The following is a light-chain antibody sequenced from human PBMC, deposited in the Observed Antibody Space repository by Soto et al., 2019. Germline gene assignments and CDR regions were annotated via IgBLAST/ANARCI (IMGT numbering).Light chain of an antibody. CDR1: QGISTY. J-gene: IGKJ1*01. Sequence: DIQLTQSPSFLSASVRDRVTITCRASQGISTYLAWYQQKPGKAPTLLIYAASTLQSGVPSRFSGSGSGTEFTLTISSLQPEDFATYYCQQLNTYPLTFGQGPKVDIK. V-gene: IGKV1-9*01. CDR3: QQLNTYPLT. CDR2: AAS.